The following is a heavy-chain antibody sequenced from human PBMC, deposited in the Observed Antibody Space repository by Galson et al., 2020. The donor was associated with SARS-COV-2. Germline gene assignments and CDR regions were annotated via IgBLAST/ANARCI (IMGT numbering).Heavy chain of an antibody. CDR3: AKSGRRAVSGYDD. CDR2: IDDSGST. J-gene: IGHJ4*02. D-gene: IGHD5-12*01. CDR1: GASVRTYY. Sequence: SETLSLSCTASGASVRTYYWSWIRQPPGKGLEWIGFIDDSGSTDYNPSLKSRVTMSIDTSKNRFALKLSSVTAADTAVYYCAKSGRRAVSGYDDWGQGTLVTVSS. V-gene: IGHV4-59*02.